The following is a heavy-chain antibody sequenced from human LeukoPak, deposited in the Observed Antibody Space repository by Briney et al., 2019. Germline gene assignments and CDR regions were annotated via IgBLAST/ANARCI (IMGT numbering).Heavy chain of an antibody. CDR3: ARGGTWDLDY. D-gene: IGHD1-1*01. V-gene: IGHV3-7*01. Sequence: GGSLSLSCTASRFTFSTYWMTWVRQAPEKGLGCVANIKPDGSEKYYVDSVEGRFTISRDNAKNSLYLQMNSLRAEDTALYYCARGGTWDLDYWGQGTLVTVSS. J-gene: IGHJ4*02. CDR2: IKPDGSEK. CDR1: RFTFSTYW.